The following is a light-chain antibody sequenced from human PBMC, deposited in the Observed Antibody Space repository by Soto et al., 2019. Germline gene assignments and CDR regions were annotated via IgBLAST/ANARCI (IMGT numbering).Light chain of an antibody. V-gene: IGLV2-14*01. CDR1: SGDVGHCNY. CDR2: EVT. CDR3: TSYTTGRIWV. J-gene: IGLJ3*02. Sequence: QSALTQPASVSGSPGQSITISCTGSSGDVGHCNYVSWYQQHPGKAPKLIIYEVTNRPSGVSNRFSGSKSGNTASLIISGLQAEDEADYYCTSYTTGRIWVFGGGTQLTVL.